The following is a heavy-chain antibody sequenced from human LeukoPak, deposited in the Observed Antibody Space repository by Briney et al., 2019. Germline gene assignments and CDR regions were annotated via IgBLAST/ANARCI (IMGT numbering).Heavy chain of an antibody. CDR2: IYYSGST. D-gene: IGHD3-22*01. J-gene: IGHJ3*02. CDR3: ATSGYDSSGYILAFDI. CDR1: GGPISSYY. Sequence: SETLSLTCTVSGGPISSYYWSWIRQPPGKGLEWIGYIYYSGSTNYNPSLKSRVTISVDTSKNQFSLKLSSVTAADTAVYYCATSGYDSSGYILAFDIWGQGTMVTVSS. V-gene: IGHV4-59*01.